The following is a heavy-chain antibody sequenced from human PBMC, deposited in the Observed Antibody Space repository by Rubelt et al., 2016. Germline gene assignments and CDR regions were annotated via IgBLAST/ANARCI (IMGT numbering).Heavy chain of an antibody. CDR3: ARYVPSVTTPLDS. V-gene: IGHV4-34*01. CDR2: INHSGRS. D-gene: IGHD4-17*01. Sequence: QVQLQQWGAGLLKPSETLSLTCAVYGGSFSDYYWSWIRQPPGKGLEWIGEINHSGRSNYNPSLKSRVTILVDTSKNQFYLRMSSVTAACTAVYYCARYVPSVTTPLDSWGQGTLVTVSS. CDR1: GGSFSDYY. J-gene: IGHJ4*02.